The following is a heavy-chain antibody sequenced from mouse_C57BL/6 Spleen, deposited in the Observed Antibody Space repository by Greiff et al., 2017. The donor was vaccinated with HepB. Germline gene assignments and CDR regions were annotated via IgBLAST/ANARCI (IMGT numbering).Heavy chain of an antibody. CDR1: GYSITSGYD. CDR3: ARDRTTVVANWYFDV. J-gene: IGHJ1*03. CDR2: ISYSGST. D-gene: IGHD1-1*01. Sequence: EVKLMESGPGMVKPSQSLSLTCTVTGYSITSGYDWHWIRHFPGNKLEWMGYISYSGSTNYNPSLKSRISITHDTSKNHFFLKLNSVTTEDTATYYCARDRTTVVANWYFDVWGTGTTVTVSS. V-gene: IGHV3-1*01.